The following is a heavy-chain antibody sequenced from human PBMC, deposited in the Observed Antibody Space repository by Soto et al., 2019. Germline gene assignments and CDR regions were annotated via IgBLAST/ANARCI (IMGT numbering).Heavy chain of an antibody. CDR3: ARGLRFLDSWFDP. V-gene: IGHV4-31*03. CDR1: CGSISSGGYY. Sequence: SETLSLTCTVSCGSISSGGYYWSWIRQHPGKGLEWIGYIYYSGSTYYNPSLKSRVTISVDTSKNQFFLKLSSVTAADTAVYYCARGLRFLDSWFDPWGQGTLVTVSS. J-gene: IGHJ5*02. CDR2: IYYSGST. D-gene: IGHD3-3*01.